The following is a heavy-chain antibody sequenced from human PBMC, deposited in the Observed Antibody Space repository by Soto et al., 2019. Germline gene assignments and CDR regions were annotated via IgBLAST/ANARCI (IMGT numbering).Heavy chain of an antibody. V-gene: IGHV3-7*01. D-gene: IGHD2-2*01. Sequence: GGSLRLSCAASGFTFSSYWMSWVRQTPGKGLEWVANIKQDGSEKYYVDSVKGRFTISRDNAKNSLYLQMNSLRAEDTAVYYCARGGYQLLYYLDYWGQGTLVTVSS. CDR1: GFTFSSYW. J-gene: IGHJ4*02. CDR3: ARGGYQLLYYLDY. CDR2: IKQDGSEK.